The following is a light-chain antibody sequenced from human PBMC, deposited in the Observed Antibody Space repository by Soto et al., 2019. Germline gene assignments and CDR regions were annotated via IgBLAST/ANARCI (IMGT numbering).Light chain of an antibody. V-gene: IGKV1-39*01. CDR3: QQSYSSTIT. J-gene: IGKJ5*01. CDR1: QSIGGY. CDR2: AAS. Sequence: DIQMTQSPSSLSASVGDRVTITCREIQSIGGYLTWYQQLPGKAPKVXIFAASGLQSGVPSRFSGSGSGTDFTLTISSLQPEDFATYYCQQSYSSTITFGQGTRLENK.